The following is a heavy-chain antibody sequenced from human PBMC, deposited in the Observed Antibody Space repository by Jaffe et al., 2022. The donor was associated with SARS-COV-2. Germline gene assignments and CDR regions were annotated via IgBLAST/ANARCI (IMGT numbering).Heavy chain of an antibody. D-gene: IGHD6-6*01. CDR3: ARPLEARYYGMDV. J-gene: IGHJ6*02. CDR1: GGSMSSSYYY. V-gene: IGHV4-39*01. Sequence: QLQLQESGPGLVKPSETLSLNCSVSGGSMSSSYYYWGWIRQPPGKGLEWIGSIYSSGGTYYNPSLKSRVTISVDTSKNQVSLMLTSVTAADTAVYYCARPLEARYYGMDVWGQGTTVTVSS. CDR2: IYSSGGT.